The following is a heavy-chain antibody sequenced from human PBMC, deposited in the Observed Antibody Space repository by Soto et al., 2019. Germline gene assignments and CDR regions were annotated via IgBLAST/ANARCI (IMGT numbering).Heavy chain of an antibody. Sequence: LETLSLTCAVYGGSFSGYYWSWIRQPPGKGLGCIGEMNHSGSNNYNPSLKSRVTISVDTSKNQFSLKLSSVTAADTAVYYCARGLEVAAAGYGEYYYYGMDVWGQGTMVTVSS. J-gene: IGHJ6*02. CDR2: MNHSGSN. CDR1: GGSFSGYY. V-gene: IGHV4-34*01. CDR3: ARGLEVAAAGYGEYYYYGMDV. D-gene: IGHD6-13*01.